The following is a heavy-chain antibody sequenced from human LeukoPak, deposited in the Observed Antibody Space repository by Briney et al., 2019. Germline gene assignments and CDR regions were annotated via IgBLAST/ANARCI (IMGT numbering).Heavy chain of an antibody. CDR3: ARGGDYYDFWSGENWFDP. Sequence: GGSLRLSCAASGFTFSSYSTNWARQAPGKGLEWVSSISSSSSYIYYADSVKGRFTISRDNAKNSLYLQMNSLRAEDTAVYYCARGGDYYDFWSGENWFDPWGQGTLVTVSS. CDR2: ISSSSSYI. D-gene: IGHD3-3*01. V-gene: IGHV3-21*01. J-gene: IGHJ5*02. CDR1: GFTFSSYS.